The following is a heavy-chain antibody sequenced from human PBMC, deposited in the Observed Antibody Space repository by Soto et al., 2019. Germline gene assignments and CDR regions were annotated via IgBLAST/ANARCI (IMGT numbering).Heavy chain of an antibody. V-gene: IGHV4-31*03. CDR2: IYYNGKA. CDR3: ARDEGCYFDY. D-gene: IGHD6-19*01. Sequence: PSETLSLTCTVSGGSISSGGYYWSWIRQHPGKGLEWIGYIYYNGKAYYTPSLKGRVTISIDTSKNQFSLKLSSVTAAETAVYYCARDEGCYFDYWGQGILVTVSS. CDR1: GGSISSGGYY. J-gene: IGHJ4*02.